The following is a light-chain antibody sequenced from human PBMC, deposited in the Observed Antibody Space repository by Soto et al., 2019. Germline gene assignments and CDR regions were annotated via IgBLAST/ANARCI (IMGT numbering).Light chain of an antibody. Sequence: QSVLTQPASVSGSPGQSITISCTGTSSDVGSYNLVSWYQQHPGKAPKLMIYEVSKRPSGVSNRFSGSKSDNTASLTISGLQAEDEADYYCCSYAGSSTLYGFGTGTKVTVL. CDR2: EVS. J-gene: IGLJ1*01. V-gene: IGLV2-23*02. CDR3: CSYAGSSTLYG. CDR1: SSDVGSYNL.